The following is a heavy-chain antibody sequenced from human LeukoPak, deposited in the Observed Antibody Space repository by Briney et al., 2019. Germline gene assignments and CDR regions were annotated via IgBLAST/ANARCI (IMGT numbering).Heavy chain of an antibody. CDR1: GGSISSSNW. V-gene: IGHV4-4*02. D-gene: IGHD3-10*01. CDR3: ARATTDYYGSGESFDI. Sequence: SGTLSLTCAVSGGSISSSNWWSWVRPPPGKGLEWIGEIYHSGSTNYNPSLKSRVTISVDKSKNQFSLKLSSVTAADTAVYYCARATTDYYGSGESFDIWGQGTMVTVSS. CDR2: IYHSGST. J-gene: IGHJ3*02.